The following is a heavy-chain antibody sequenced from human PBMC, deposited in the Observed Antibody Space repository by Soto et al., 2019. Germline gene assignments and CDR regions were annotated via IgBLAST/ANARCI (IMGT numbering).Heavy chain of an antibody. V-gene: IGHV4-59*01. CDR3: ARGYTSHDY. Sequence: QVQLQESGPGLVKPSETLSLTCTVSGGSINNNYWSWIRQPPGKGLEWIGYIYSSGSTKYNPSLKSRVTISLDTSKSQFSLNLISVTAADTAVYYCARGYTSHDYWGQGTLVTISS. CDR2: IYSSGST. CDR1: GGSINNNY. J-gene: IGHJ4*02. D-gene: IGHD2-2*01.